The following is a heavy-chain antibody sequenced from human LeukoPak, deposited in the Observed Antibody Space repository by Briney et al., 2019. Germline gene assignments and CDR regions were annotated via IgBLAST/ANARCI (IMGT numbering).Heavy chain of an antibody. V-gene: IGHV1-69*13. CDR2: IIPIFGTA. J-gene: IGHJ5*02. D-gene: IGHD3-22*01. CDR1: GGTFSSYA. CDR3: ARGGQSYYYDSSGYQSFDP. Sequence: SVKVSCKASGGTFSSYAISWVRQAPGQGLEWMGGIIPIFGTANYAQKFQGRVTITADESTSTAYMELSSLRSEDAAVYYCARGGQSYYYDSSGYQSFDPWGQGTLVTVSS.